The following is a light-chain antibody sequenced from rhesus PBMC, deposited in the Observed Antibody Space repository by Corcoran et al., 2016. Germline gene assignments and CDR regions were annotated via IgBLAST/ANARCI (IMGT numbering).Light chain of an antibody. V-gene: IGKV1-22*01. J-gene: IGKJ4*01. Sequence: DIQMTQSPSSLSASVGDTVTITCRASQGISSWLAWYQQKPGKAPKLLIYKASSLQSGVPSRFSGSGSWTYFTLTISSLQSEDFATYYCQQYSSRPLTFGGGTKVELK. CDR2: KAS. CDR3: QQYSSRPLT. CDR1: QGISSW.